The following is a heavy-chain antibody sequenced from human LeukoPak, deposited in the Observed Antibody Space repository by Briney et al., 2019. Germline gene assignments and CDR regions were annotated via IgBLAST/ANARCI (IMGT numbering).Heavy chain of an antibody. CDR3: ARDLYDILTGYYDNWFDP. Sequence: ASVKVSCKASGYTFIKYDTHWVRQAPGQGLEWMGWISAYNGNTNYAQKLQGRVTMTTDTSTSTAYMELRSLRSDDTAVYYCARDLYDILTGYYDNWFDPWGQGTLVTVSS. D-gene: IGHD3-9*01. CDR1: GYTFIKYD. J-gene: IGHJ5*02. CDR2: ISAYNGNT. V-gene: IGHV1-18*01.